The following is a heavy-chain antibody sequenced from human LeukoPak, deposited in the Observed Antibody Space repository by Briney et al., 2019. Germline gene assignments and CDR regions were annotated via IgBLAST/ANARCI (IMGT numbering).Heavy chain of an antibody. CDR3: ARDFEYYDTLTGYYSYYFDY. J-gene: IGHJ4*02. CDR2: IYYSGST. D-gene: IGHD3-9*01. Sequence: PSETLSLTCRVSRGPIISYYWSWIRQPPGKGLEWIGYIYYSGSTNYNPSLKSRVTISVDTSKNQFSLKLSSVTAADTAVYYCARDFEYYDTLTGYYSYYFDYWGQGTLVTVSS. CDR1: RGPIISYY. V-gene: IGHV4-59*01.